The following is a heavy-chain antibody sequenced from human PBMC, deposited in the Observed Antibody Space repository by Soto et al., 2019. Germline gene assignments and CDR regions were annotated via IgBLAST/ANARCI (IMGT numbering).Heavy chain of an antibody. D-gene: IGHD3-22*01. CDR1: GFSLSSSGVG. Sequence: SGPTLVNPTQTLTLTCTFSGFSLSSSGVGVGWIRQPPGKALEWLALIYWNDDKRYSPSLKSRLTITKDTSKNQVVLTMTNMDPVDTATYYCAREVMIVIEVLEYYGMDVWGQGPSVTVS. CDR3: AREVMIVIEVLEYYGMDV. V-gene: IGHV2-5*01. CDR2: IYWNDDK. J-gene: IGHJ6*02.